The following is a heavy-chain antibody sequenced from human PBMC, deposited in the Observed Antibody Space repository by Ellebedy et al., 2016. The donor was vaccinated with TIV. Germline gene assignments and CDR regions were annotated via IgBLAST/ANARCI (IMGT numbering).Heavy chain of an antibody. CDR3: ARDWSGGAFDY. CDR1: GFTFSSYG. D-gene: IGHD3-16*01. Sequence: PGGSLRLSCAASGFTFSSYGMHWVRQAPGKGLEWVAVIWYDGSNKYYADSVKGRFTISRDNSKNTLYLQMNSLRAEDTAVYYCARDWSGGAFDYWGQGTLVTVSS. CDR2: IWYDGSNK. J-gene: IGHJ4*02. V-gene: IGHV3-33*08.